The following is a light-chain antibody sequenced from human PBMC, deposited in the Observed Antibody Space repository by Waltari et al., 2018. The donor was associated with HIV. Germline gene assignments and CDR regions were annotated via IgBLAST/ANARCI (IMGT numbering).Light chain of an antibody. V-gene: IGLV1-40*01. J-gene: IGLJ2*01. CDR1: SPNIGAGFA. CDR3: QSYDRSLSGYVV. Sequence: QSLLTQPPSVSGAPGPRVTISCTGSSPNIGAGFAVHWYQQLPGTVPKLLIYGNSNRPAGVPHRFSGAKSGTSASLAITGLQAEDEADYYCQSYDRSLSGYVVFGGGTKLTVL. CDR2: GNS.